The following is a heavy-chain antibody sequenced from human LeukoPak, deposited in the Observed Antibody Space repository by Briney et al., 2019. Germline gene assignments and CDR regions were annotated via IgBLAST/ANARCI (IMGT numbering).Heavy chain of an antibody. CDR1: GFTFSSYA. CDR3: AKLHGYDPSSYYFDY. D-gene: IGHD5-12*01. CDR2: ISGSGGST. V-gene: IGHV3-23*01. Sequence: LPGGSLRLSCAASGFTFSSYAMSWVRQAPGKGLEWVSAISGSGGSTYYADSVKGRFTISRDNSKNTLYLQMNSLRAEDTAVYYCAKLHGYDPSSYYFDYWGQGTLVTVSS. J-gene: IGHJ4*02.